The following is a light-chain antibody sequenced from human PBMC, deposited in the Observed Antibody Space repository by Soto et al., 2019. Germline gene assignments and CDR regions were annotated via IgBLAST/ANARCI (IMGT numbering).Light chain of an antibody. CDR2: DVT. J-gene: IGLJ1*01. CDR3: CSFAGSYSYV. CDR1: SIDVGRYDY. V-gene: IGLV2-11*01. Sequence: QSALTQPRSVSASPGQSVTISCTGTSIDVGRYDYVSWYQQHPGKAPKLIVYDVTERPSGVPDRFSGSKSGNTASLTISGLQAEDEADYSCCSFAGSYSYVFXTGTKVTVL.